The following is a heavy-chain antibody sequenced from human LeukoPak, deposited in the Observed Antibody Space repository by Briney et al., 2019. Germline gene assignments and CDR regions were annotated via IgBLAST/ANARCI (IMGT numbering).Heavy chain of an antibody. CDR2: ISGSGGST. J-gene: IGHJ2*01. CDR3: AKAVAAAGTGYFDL. Sequence: PGGSLRLSCAASGFTFSSYGMSWVRQAPGKGLEWVSAISGSGGSTYYADSVKGRFTISRDNSKNTLYLQMNSLRAEDTAVYYCAKAVAAAGTGYFDLWGRGTLVTVSS. D-gene: IGHD6-13*01. CDR1: GFTFSSYG. V-gene: IGHV3-23*01.